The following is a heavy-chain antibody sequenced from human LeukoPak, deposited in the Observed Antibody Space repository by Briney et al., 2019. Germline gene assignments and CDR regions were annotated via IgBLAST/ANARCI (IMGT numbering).Heavy chain of an antibody. CDR3: ARQDGSYSLYYYYMDV. Sequence: SETLSLTCAVYSGSFSGYYWSWIRQPPGKGLEWIGEINHSGSTNYNPSLKSRVTISVDTSKNQFSLKLSSVTAADTAVYYCARQDGSYSLYYYYMDVWGKGTTVTISS. V-gene: IGHV4-34*01. D-gene: IGHD1-26*01. CDR2: INHSGST. CDR1: SGSFSGYY. J-gene: IGHJ6*03.